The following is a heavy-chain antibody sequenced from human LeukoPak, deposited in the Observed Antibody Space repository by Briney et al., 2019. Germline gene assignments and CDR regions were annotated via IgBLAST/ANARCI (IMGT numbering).Heavy chain of an antibody. D-gene: IGHD3-10*01. V-gene: IGHV1-69*05. J-gene: IGHJ3*02. CDR3: ARCISMVRGAIRDSFDI. CDR1: GGTFNNYA. CDR2: IIPIFGTA. Sequence: GASVKVSCKASGGTFNNYAISWVRQAPGQGLEWMGGIIPIFGTANYAQKFQGRVTITTDESTSTAYMELSSLRSDDTAVYYCARCISMVRGAIRDSFDIWGQGTMVTVSS.